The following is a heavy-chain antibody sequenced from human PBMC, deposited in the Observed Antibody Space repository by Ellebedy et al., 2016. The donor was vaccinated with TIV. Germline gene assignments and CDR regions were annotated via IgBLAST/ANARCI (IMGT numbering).Heavy chain of an antibody. Sequence: AASVKVSCKASGYTFISYGISWVRQAPGQGLEWMGWISAYNGNTNYAQKLQGRVTMTTDTSTSTAYMELRSLRSDDTAVYYCAVGVYYDSSGSNAFDIWGQGTMVTVSS. CDR3: AVGVYYDSSGSNAFDI. V-gene: IGHV1-18*01. J-gene: IGHJ3*02. CDR1: GYTFISYG. D-gene: IGHD3-22*01. CDR2: ISAYNGNT.